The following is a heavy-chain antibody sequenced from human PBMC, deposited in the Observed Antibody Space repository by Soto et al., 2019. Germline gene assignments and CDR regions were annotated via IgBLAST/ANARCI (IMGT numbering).Heavy chain of an antibody. CDR2: ISSSSSYI. J-gene: IGHJ4*02. D-gene: IGHD3-9*01. V-gene: IGHV3-21*01. CDR1: GFTFSSYS. CDR3: ARDLSNYDILTGLIN. Sequence: GGSLRLSCAASGFTFSSYSMNWVRQAPGKGLEWVSSISSSSSYIYYADSVKGRFTISRDNAKNSLYLQMNSLRAEDTAVYYCARDLSNYDILTGLINWGQGTLVTVSS.